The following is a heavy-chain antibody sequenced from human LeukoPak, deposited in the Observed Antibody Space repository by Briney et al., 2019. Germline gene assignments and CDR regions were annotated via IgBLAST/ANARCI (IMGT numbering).Heavy chain of an antibody. D-gene: IGHD3-10*01. CDR2: INHSGST. J-gene: IGHJ5*02. Sequence: PSETXXXXXXXXXXSXXXXXWXCIRQPPGKWLECIGEINHSGSTNYNPSLKSRVTISVDSSKNHFSLKLSSVTAADTAVYYCARGSRLVRGVHNWCDPWGQGTLVTVSS. CDR1: XXSXXXXX. CDR3: ARGSRLVRGVHNWCDP. V-gene: IGHV4-34*01.